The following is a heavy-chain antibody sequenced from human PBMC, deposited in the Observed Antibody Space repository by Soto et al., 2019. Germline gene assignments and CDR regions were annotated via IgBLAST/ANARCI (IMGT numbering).Heavy chain of an antibody. CDR1: GYTFTSYE. CDR2: MNPNSGNT. CDR3: ARGVVPAATTYYYYYYGMDV. J-gene: IGHJ6*02. D-gene: IGHD2-2*01. V-gene: IGHV1-8*01. Sequence: ASVKVSFKAAGYTFTSYEINWVRRATGQGLEWMGWMNPNSGNTGYAQKFQGRVTMTRNTSISTAYMELSSLRSEDTAVYYCARGVVPAATTYYYYYYGMDVWGQGTTVTVSS.